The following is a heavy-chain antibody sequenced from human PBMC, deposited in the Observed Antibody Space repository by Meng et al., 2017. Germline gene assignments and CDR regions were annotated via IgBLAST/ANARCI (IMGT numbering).Heavy chain of an antibody. Sequence: GSLRLSCAVYGGTFSGYYWSWIRQPPGKGLEWIGEINHSGSTNYNPSLKSRVTISVDTSKNQFSLKLSSVTAADTAVYYCARERVTTMALDLWGQGTLVTVSS. J-gene: IGHJ5*02. CDR3: ARERVTTMALDL. CDR1: GGTFSGYY. CDR2: INHSGST. V-gene: IGHV4-34*01. D-gene: IGHD4-11*01.